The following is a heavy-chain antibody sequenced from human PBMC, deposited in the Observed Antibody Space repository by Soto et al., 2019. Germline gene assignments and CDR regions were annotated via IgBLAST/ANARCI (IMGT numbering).Heavy chain of an antibody. Sequence: EVQLVESGGGLVQPVGSLRLSCAASGFTFSTCWMMWVRQAPGKGLECVANINQDGSERYYVDSVKGRFTISRDNAKNSLYLQMNSLRAEDTAVYYCVKDNRGSYWGQGTLVTVSS. J-gene: IGHJ4*02. CDR1: GFTFSTCW. D-gene: IGHD3-10*01. V-gene: IGHV3-7*01. CDR3: VKDNRGSY. CDR2: INQDGSER.